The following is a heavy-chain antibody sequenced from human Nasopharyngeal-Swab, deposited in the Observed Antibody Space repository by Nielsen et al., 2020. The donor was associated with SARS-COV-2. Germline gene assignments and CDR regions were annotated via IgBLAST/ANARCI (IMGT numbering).Heavy chain of an antibody. J-gene: IGHJ3*01. CDR2: FDPEDGEA. Sequence: ASVKVSCKVSGYTFTDLSMHWVRQAPGKGLEWMGGFDPEDGEAIYTQKFQGRVTMTEDTSIDTAYMELSSLRSEDTAVYYCATHRPRYYDSGAYNFASDVWGQGTMVTVSS. CDR3: ATHRPRYYDSGAYNFASDV. D-gene: IGHD3-22*01. V-gene: IGHV1-24*01. CDR1: GYTFTDLS.